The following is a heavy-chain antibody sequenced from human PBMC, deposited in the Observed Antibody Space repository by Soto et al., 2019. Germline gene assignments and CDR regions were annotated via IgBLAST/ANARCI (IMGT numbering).Heavy chain of an antibody. CDR1: GFTFSSYS. J-gene: IGHJ4*02. Sequence: EVQLVESGGGLVQPGGSLRLSCAASGFTFSSYSMNWVRQAPGKGLEWVSYIGSSGSTIYYADSVKGRFTISRDSANSSRYLPVNCLRDEGTAGYYCASDLGYGLFDYWGQGTLVTVSS. CDR2: IGSSGSTI. D-gene: IGHD5-18*01. CDR3: ASDLGYGLFDY. V-gene: IGHV3-48*02.